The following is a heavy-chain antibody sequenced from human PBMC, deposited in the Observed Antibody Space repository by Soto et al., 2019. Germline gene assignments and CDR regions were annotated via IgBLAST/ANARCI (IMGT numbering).Heavy chain of an antibody. J-gene: IGHJ6*02. CDR3: ARGRGSYGSGSYYRPYGMDV. V-gene: IGHV4-34*01. Sequence: SETLSLTCAVYGGSFSGYYWSWIRQPPGKGLEWIGEINHSGSTNYNPSLKSRVTISVDTSKNQFSLKLSSVTAADTAVYYCARGRGSYGSGSYYRPYGMDVWGQGTTVTVSS. CDR2: INHSGST. CDR1: GGSFSGYY. D-gene: IGHD3-10*01.